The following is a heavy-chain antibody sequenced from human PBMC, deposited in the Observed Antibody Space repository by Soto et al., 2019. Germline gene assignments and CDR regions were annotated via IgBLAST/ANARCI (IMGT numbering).Heavy chain of an antibody. CDR3: ARARLYGDFWSGPQGEYFDD. CDR2: IYYSGST. V-gene: IGHV4-59*01. Sequence: XETLSLPCTVSGGSISSYYWSWIRQPPGKGLEWIGYIYYSGSTNYNPSLKSRVTISVDTSKNQFSLKLSSVTAADTAVYYCARARLYGDFWSGPQGEYFDDWGQGTLVTVSS. CDR1: GGSISSYY. D-gene: IGHD3-3*01. J-gene: IGHJ4*02.